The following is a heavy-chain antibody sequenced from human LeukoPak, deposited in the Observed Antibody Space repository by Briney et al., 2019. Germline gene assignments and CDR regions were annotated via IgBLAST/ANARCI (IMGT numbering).Heavy chain of an antibody. CDR3: ARGRIQSYYYYYGMDV. CDR1: GGSISSYY. D-gene: IGHD2-15*01. Sequence: PSETLSLTCTVSGGSISSYYWSWIRQPAGKGLEWIGRIYTSGSTNYNPSLKSRVTISVDTSKNQFSLKLSSVTAADTAVYYCARGRIQSYYYYYGMDVWGQGTTVTVSS. V-gene: IGHV4-4*07. CDR2: IYTSGST. J-gene: IGHJ6*02.